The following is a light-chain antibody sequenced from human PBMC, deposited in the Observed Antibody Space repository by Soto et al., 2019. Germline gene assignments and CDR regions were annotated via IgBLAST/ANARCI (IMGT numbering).Light chain of an antibody. Sequence: QSVLTQPASVSGSPGQSITISCTGTSSDVGAYNYVSWYQQHPGKAPKLIIYDVSSQPSGVSSRFCGSKSGNTASLTISGLQPEDEADYYCGSYTSTTTLVFGGGTKLTVL. CDR2: DVS. J-gene: IGLJ2*01. CDR1: SSDVGAYNY. CDR3: GSYTSTTTLV. V-gene: IGLV2-14*01.